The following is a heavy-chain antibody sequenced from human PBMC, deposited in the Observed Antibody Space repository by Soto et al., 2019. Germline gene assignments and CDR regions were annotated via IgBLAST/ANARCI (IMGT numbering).Heavy chain of an antibody. CDR3: AKDGAYCGGDCYPQYFQH. V-gene: IGHV3-23*01. CDR2: ISGSGGST. CDR1: GFTFSSYA. J-gene: IGHJ1*01. D-gene: IGHD2-21*02. Sequence: GGSLRLSCAASGFTFSSYAMNWVRQAPGKGLEWVSAISGSGGSTYYADSVKGRFTISRDNSKNTLYLQMNSLRAEDTAVYYCAKDGAYCGGDCYPQYFQHWGQGTLVTVSS.